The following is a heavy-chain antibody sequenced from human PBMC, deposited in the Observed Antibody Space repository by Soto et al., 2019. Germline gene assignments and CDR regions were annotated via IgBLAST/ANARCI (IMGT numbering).Heavy chain of an antibody. V-gene: IGHV1-69*08. CDR1: GGTFSSYT. J-gene: IGHJ5*02. Sequence: QVQLVQSGAEVKKPGSSVKVPCKVSGGTFSSYTITWVRQAPGQGLEWMGRIVPILDKTNYAPEFQGRLTITEDKSSTTAFMELSGLRFEDAAIYYCARAVSIQVPAPLGSWGQGTLVTVSS. D-gene: IGHD2-2*01. CDR2: IVPILDKT. CDR3: ARAVSIQVPAPLGS.